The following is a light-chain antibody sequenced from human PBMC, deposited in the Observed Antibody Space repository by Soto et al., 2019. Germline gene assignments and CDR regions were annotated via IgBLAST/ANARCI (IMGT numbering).Light chain of an antibody. J-gene: IGLJ3*02. CDR3: CSYAGSFTWV. CDR1: TGDVGAYNF. V-gene: IGLV2-11*01. Sequence: QLVLTQPRSVSGSPGQSVTISCTGTTGDVGAYNFVSWYQLYPGKAPKLMIYDASKRPSGVPDRFSASKSGNTASLTISGLQAEDEADYYCCSYAGSFTWVFGGGTKLTVL. CDR2: DAS.